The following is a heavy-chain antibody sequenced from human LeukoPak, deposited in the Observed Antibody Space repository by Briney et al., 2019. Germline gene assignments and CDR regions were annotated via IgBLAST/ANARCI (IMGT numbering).Heavy chain of an antibody. D-gene: IGHD2-15*01. CDR1: GYSFTSYW. Sequence: GESLKISCKGSGYSFTSYWISWVRQMPGKGLEWIGRIEPSDSYTNYSPSFQGHVTISADKSISTAYLQWSSLKASDTAMYYCARGSRYCSGGSCYWDGDAFDIWGQGTMVTVSS. CDR3: ARGSRYCSGGSCYWDGDAFDI. CDR2: IEPSDSYT. V-gene: IGHV5-10-1*01. J-gene: IGHJ3*02.